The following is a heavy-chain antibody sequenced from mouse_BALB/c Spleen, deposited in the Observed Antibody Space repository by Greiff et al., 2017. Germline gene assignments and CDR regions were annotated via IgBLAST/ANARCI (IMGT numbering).Heavy chain of an antibody. CDR2: IDPANGNT. Sequence: EVQLVESGAELVKPGASVKLSCTASGFNIKDTYMHWVKQRPEQGLEWIGRIDPANGNTKYDPKFQGKATITADTSSNTAYLQLSSLTSEDTAVYYCAFYYDYEGFAYWGQGTLVTVSA. CDR3: AFYYDYEGFAY. J-gene: IGHJ3*01. V-gene: IGHV14-3*02. CDR1: GFNIKDTY. D-gene: IGHD2-4*01.